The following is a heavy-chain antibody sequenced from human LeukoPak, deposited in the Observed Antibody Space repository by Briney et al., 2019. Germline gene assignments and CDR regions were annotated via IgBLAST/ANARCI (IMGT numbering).Heavy chain of an antibody. V-gene: IGHV3-23*01. CDR1: GFTFSNFA. J-gene: IGHJ6*02. Sequence: TGGSLRLSCAASGFTFSNFAMAWVRQAPGKGLEWVSAISGSGGSTYYADSVKGRFTISRDNSKNTLYLQMNSLRAEDTAVYYCARLRSGYSSGWYYYYGMDVWGQGTTVTVSS. D-gene: IGHD6-19*01. CDR2: ISGSGGST. CDR3: ARLRSGYSSGWYYYYGMDV.